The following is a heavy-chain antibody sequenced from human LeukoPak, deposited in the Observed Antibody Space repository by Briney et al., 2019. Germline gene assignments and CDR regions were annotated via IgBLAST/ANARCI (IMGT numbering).Heavy chain of an antibody. Sequence: ASVKVSCKASGYTFTGYYMHWVRQAPGQGLEWMGWIKPNSGGTNYTQKFQGRVTMTRDTSISTAYMELSRLRSDGTAVYYCARDSGMDYYDSSGYYYVLLRNWGQGTLITVSS. CDR3: ARDSGMDYYDSSGYYYVLLRN. V-gene: IGHV1-2*02. CDR2: IKPNSGGT. D-gene: IGHD3-22*01. CDR1: GYTFTGYY. J-gene: IGHJ4*02.